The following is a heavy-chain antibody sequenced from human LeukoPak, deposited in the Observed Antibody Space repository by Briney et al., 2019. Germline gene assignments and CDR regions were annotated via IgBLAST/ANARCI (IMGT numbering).Heavy chain of an antibody. V-gene: IGHV1-2*02. Sequence: ASVKVSCKASGYTFTGYYMHWVRQAPGQGLEWMGCINPNSGGTNYAQKFQGRVTMTRDTSISTAYMELSRLRSDDTAVYYCARAVRSYYDILTGPLRAFDIWGQGTMVTVSS. J-gene: IGHJ3*02. CDR1: GYTFTGYY. CDR3: ARAVRSYYDILTGPLRAFDI. D-gene: IGHD3-9*01. CDR2: INPNSGGT.